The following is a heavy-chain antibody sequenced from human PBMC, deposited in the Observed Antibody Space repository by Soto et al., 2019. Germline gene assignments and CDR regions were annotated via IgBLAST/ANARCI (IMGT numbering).Heavy chain of an antibody. CDR1: GGSISTGGYY. CDR2: IYYSGST. Sequence: QVQLQESGPGLVKPSQTLSLTCTVSGGSISTGGYYWTWIRLHPGKGLEWIGYIYYSGSTYYNPSLKSRVTISVDTSKNQFSLKLSSVTAADTAVYYGARGLSVTLFDNWGQGTLVTVSS. J-gene: IGHJ4*02. V-gene: IGHV4-31*03. CDR3: ARGLSVTLFDN. D-gene: IGHD4-17*01.